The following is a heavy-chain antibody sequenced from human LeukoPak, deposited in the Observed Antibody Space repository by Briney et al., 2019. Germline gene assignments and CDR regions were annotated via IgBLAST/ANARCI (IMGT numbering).Heavy chain of an antibody. V-gene: IGHV3-30*03. D-gene: IGHD3-10*01. CDR1: GFIFSSYG. CDR2: ISYDGSNK. Sequence: GGSLRLSCAASGFIFSSYGMHWVRQGPGKGLECVAVISYDGSNKHYADSVKGRFTISRDNSKNTLYLQMYSLRAEDTAVYYCALVVYYYGSGSYSPFDYWGQGTLVTVSS. J-gene: IGHJ4*02. CDR3: ALVVYYYGSGSYSPFDY.